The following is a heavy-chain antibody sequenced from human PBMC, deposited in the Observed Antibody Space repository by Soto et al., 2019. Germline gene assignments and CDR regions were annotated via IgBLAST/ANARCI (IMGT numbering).Heavy chain of an antibody. CDR3: AKDSEYQLLYNWFDP. V-gene: IGHV3-23*01. Sequence: EVQLLESGGGLVQPGGSLRLSCAASGFTFSSYAMSWVRQAPGKGLEWVSAISGSGGSTYYADSVKGRFTISKDNSKNTLYLQMNSLRAEDTAVYYCAKDSEYQLLYNWFDPWGQGTLVTVSS. D-gene: IGHD2-2*01. J-gene: IGHJ5*02. CDR1: GFTFSSYA. CDR2: ISGSGGST.